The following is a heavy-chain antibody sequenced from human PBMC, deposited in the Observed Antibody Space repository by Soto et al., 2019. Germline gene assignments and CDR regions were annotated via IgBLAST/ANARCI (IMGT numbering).Heavy chain of an antibody. V-gene: IGHV4-39*01. D-gene: IGHD2-15*01. J-gene: IGHJ5*02. CDR1: GASISSSSYY. Sequence: SETLSLTCTVSGASISSSSYYWGWIRQPPGKGLEWIGIIYYSGSTNYNPSLKSRVTISVDTSKNQFSLNLSSVTAADTAVYYCADGGLLLGGQSNWFDPWGQGTLVTV. CDR3: ADGGLLLGGQSNWFDP. CDR2: IYYSGST.